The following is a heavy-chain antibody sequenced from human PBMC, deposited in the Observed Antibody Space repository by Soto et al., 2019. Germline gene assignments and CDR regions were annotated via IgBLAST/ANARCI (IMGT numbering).Heavy chain of an antibody. J-gene: IGHJ4*02. CDR3: ARGITAGYDY. CDR1: GYSFTSLD. Sequence: ASVKVSCKTSGYSFTSLDINWVRQATGQGPEWMGWMSPQRGNTGYAQKFQGRVTMTWDISISTAYMELNSLTSEDTAVYYCARGITAGYDYWGQGTRVTVS. D-gene: IGHD3-16*01. V-gene: IGHV1-8*01. CDR2: MSPQRGNT.